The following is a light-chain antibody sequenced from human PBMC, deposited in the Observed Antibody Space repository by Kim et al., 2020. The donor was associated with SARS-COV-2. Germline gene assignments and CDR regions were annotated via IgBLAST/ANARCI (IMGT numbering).Light chain of an antibody. CDR2: DVS. CDR1: SSNVGGYNY. J-gene: IGLJ1*01. Sequence: QSITISCTGTSSNVGGYNYVSWYQQHPGKAPKLMIYDVSNRPSGVSNRFSGSKSGNTASLTISGLQAEDEADYYCSSYTSSSTPYVFGTGTKVTVL. CDR3: SSYTSSSTPYV. V-gene: IGLV2-14*03.